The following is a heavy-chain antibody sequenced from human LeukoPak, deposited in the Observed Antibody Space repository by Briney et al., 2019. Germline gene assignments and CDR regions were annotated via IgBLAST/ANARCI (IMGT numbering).Heavy chain of an antibody. D-gene: IGHD3-3*01. CDR2: ISAYNGNT. V-gene: IGHV1-18*01. J-gene: IGHJ6*03. Sequence: ASVKVSCKASGGTFSSYAISWVRQAPGQGLEWMGWISAYNGNTNYAQKLQGRVTMTTDTSTSTAYMELRSLRSDDTAVYYCARGGKAIFGVVIRWYMDVWGKGTTVTVSS. CDR3: ARGGKAIFGVVIRWYMDV. CDR1: GGTFSSYA.